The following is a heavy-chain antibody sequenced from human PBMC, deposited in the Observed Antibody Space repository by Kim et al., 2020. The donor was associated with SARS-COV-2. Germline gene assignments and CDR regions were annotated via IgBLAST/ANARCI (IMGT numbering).Heavy chain of an antibody. CDR2: ISSSGSTI. D-gene: IGHD3-16*02. Sequence: GGSLRLSCAASGFTFSDYYMSWIRQAPGKGLEWVSYISSSGSTIYYADSVKGRFTISRDNAKNSLYLQMNSLRAEDTAVYYCARARYYDYIWGSYRSQEAFDYWGQGTLVTVSS. CDR1: GFTFSDYY. V-gene: IGHV3-11*01. J-gene: IGHJ4*02. CDR3: ARARYYDYIWGSYRSQEAFDY.